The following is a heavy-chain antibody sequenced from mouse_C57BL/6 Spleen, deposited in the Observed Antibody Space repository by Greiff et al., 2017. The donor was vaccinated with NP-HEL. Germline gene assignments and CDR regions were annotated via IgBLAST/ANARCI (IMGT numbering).Heavy chain of an antibody. CDR3: ARGKSYSSVFDV. V-gene: IGHV1-64*01. CDR2: IHPNSGSS. D-gene: IGHD1-1*01. J-gene: IGHJ1*03. CDR1: GYTFTSYW. Sequence: VQLQQPGAELVKPGASVKLSCTASGYTFTSYWMHWVKQRPGQGLEWIGMIHPNSGSSNYNYQFKSKATLTVDKSSRTAYMQLRILTSDDSAVYCSARGKSYSSVFDVWGTGTTVTVSS.